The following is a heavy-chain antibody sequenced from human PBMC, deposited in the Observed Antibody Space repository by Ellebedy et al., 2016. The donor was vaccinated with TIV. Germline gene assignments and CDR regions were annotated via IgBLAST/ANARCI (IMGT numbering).Heavy chain of an antibody. CDR3: ARASIHYCTGGSCYAY. Sequence: PGGSLRLSCAVSGSTFSTYEMNWVRQAPGKGLEWVSYISGSGSTINYADSIKGRFTISRDNAKNSLYLQMNSLRAEDTAVYYCARASIHYCTGGSCYAYWGQGTLVTVSS. J-gene: IGHJ4*02. D-gene: IGHD2-15*01. CDR1: GSTFSTYE. CDR2: ISGSGSTI. V-gene: IGHV3-48*03.